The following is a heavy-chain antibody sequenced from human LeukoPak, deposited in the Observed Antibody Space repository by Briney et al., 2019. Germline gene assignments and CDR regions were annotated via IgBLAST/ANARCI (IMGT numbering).Heavy chain of an antibody. CDR1: GFTFSSFA. D-gene: IGHD3-16*02. J-gene: IGHJ3*02. V-gene: IGHV3-23*01. CDR2: ISGSGGST. CDR3: AKRFGGVIVRLLFDI. Sequence: PGGSLRLSCAASGFTFSSFAMSWVRQAPGKGLEWVSAISGSGGSTYYADSVKGRFTISRDNSKNTLYLQMNSLRAEDTAVYYCAKRFGGVIVRLLFDIWGQGTMVTVSS.